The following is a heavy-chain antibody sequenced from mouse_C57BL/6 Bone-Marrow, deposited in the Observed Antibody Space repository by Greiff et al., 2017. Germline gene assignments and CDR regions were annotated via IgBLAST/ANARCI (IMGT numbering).Heavy chain of an antibody. CDR2: IWRGGST. D-gene: IGHD1-1*01. Sequence: QVQLQQSGPGLVQPSQSLSITCTVSGFSLTSYGVHWVRQSPGKGLEWLGVIWRGGSTDYNAAFMSRLSITKDNSKSQVFFKMISLQADDTAIYYCAKKDYYGSSYDAMDYWGQGTSVTDSS. CDR3: AKKDYYGSSYDAMDY. J-gene: IGHJ4*01. CDR1: GFSLTSYG. V-gene: IGHV2-5*01.